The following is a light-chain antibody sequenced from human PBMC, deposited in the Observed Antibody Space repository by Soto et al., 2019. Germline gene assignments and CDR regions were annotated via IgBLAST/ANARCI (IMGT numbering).Light chain of an antibody. J-gene: IGKJ5*01. V-gene: IGKV3D-15*01. CDR1: QSVSSN. CDR2: GAS. CDR3: QQYNKWPAIT. Sequence: EIVMTQSPATLSVSPGERATFYCRASQSVSSNLAWYQQKPGQALRLLIYGASTRATGIPARFSGSGSGTEFTLTISSLQSEDFAVYYCQQYNKWPAITFGQGTRLEI.